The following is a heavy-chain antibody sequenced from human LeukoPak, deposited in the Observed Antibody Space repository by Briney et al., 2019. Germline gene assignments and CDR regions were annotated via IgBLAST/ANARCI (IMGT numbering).Heavy chain of an antibody. D-gene: IGHD3-22*01. V-gene: IGHV4-59*01. J-gene: IGHJ4*02. CDR1: GGSISSYY. CDR3: ARAVVGYYDSSGYYEAIDY. Sequence: SETLSLTCTVSGGSISSYYWRWIRQPPGKGLEWIGYIYYSGSTNYNPSLKSRVTISVDTSKNQFSLKLSSVTAADTAVYYCARAVVGYYDSSGYYEAIDYWGQGTLVTVSS. CDR2: IYYSGST.